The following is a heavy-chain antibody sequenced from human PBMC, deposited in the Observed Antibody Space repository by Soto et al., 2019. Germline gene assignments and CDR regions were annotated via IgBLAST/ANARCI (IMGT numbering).Heavy chain of an antibody. V-gene: IGHV1-69*13. CDR1: GGTFSSYA. CDR2: IIPIFGTA. J-gene: IGHJ6*02. CDR3: AREGIAVAGTHGMDV. D-gene: IGHD6-19*01. Sequence: GASVKVSCKASGGTFSSYAISWARQAPGQGLEWMGGIIPIFGTANYAQKFQGRVTITADESTSTAYMELSSLRSEDTAVYYCAREGIAVAGTHGMDVWGQGTTVTVSS.